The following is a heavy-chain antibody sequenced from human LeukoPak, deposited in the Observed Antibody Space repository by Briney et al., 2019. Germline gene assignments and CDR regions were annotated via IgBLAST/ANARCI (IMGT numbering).Heavy chain of an antibody. J-gene: IGHJ4*02. D-gene: IGHD1-14*01. Sequence: SETLSLTCSVSGDSLSSSSYYWGWIRQPPGKGLEWIGSIYYSGTTYYNPSLKSRVTIDVDTSKNQFSLKVTSMTAADTAVYYCARQGWHLSDENHYSFDYWGQGTLVTVSS. CDR2: IYYSGTT. CDR3: ARQGWHLSDENHYSFDY. CDR1: GDSLSSSSYY. V-gene: IGHV4-39*01.